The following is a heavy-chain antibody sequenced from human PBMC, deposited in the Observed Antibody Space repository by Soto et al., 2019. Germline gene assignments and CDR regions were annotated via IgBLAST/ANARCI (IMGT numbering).Heavy chain of an antibody. V-gene: IGHV4-30-4*01. CDR1: GGSISSGDYY. Sequence: PSETLSLTCTVSGGSISSGDYYWSWIRQPPGKGLEWIGFIYHTGSTHYNLSPSLKIRVTISIDMSKNLFSLKLRSVTAADTAVYFCARDELGGRDYFDPWGQGTLVTVSS. CDR2: IYHTGST. J-gene: IGHJ5*02. D-gene: IGHD7-27*01. CDR3: ARDELGGRDYFDP.